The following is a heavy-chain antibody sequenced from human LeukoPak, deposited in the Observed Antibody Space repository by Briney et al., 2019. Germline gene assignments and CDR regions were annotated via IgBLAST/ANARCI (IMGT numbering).Heavy chain of an antibody. CDR3: ARGGGLAV. Sequence: PGGSLRLSCAASTFTFNNAWMNWARQAPGKGLEWVASINHNGNVNYYVDSVKGRLTISRDNAKNSLYLQMSNLRVEDTAVYFCARGGGLAVWGQGATVTVSS. D-gene: IGHD3-16*01. CDR1: TFTFNNAW. CDR2: INHNGNVN. V-gene: IGHV3-7*03. J-gene: IGHJ6*02.